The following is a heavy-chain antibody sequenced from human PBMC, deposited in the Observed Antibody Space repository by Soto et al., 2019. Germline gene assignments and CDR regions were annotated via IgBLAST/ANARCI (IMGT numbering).Heavy chain of an antibody. CDR2: IYSGGDT. CDR1: GFTVSNNY. D-gene: IGHD6-25*01. Sequence: EVQLVESGGGLVQPGGSLRLSCAASGFTVSNNYMNWVRQAPGKGLEWVSVIYSGGDTYYADSVKGRFTISRDNSKNTLSLQMNSLGAEDTAIYYCATHPSSGYWGQGTLVTVSS. J-gene: IGHJ4*02. CDR3: ATHPSSGY. V-gene: IGHV3-66*01.